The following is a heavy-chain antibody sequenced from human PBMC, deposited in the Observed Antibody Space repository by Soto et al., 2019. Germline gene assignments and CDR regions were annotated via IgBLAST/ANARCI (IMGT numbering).Heavy chain of an antibody. CDR1: GFTSSSYV. J-gene: IGHJ6*02. CDR2: ISYDGSNK. Sequence: QVQLVESGGGVVQPGRSLRLSCEASGFTSSSYVMHWVRQAPGKVQEWVAVISYDGSNKHYADSVKGRFTISRDNSKNTLYLEMNSLRGEDTAVYSCARGDPYYGMDVWGQGTTVTVSS. V-gene: IGHV3-30*03. CDR3: ARGDPYYGMDV.